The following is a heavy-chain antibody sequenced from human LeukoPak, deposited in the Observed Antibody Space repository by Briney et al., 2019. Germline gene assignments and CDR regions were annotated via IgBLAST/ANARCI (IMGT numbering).Heavy chain of an antibody. Sequence: PSETLSLTCTVSGGSISSYYWSWIRQPPGKGLEWIGYIYYSGSTNYNPSLKSRVTRSVDTSKNQFSLKLSSVTAADTAVYYCARASAAPFGYYYYGMDVWGQGTTVTVSS. J-gene: IGHJ6*02. CDR3: ARASAAPFGYYYYGMDV. V-gene: IGHV4-59*01. CDR1: GGSISSYY. D-gene: IGHD2-2*01. CDR2: IYYSGST.